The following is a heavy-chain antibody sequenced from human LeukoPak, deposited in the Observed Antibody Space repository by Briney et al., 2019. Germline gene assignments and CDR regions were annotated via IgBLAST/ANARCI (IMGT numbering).Heavy chain of an antibody. CDR3: ASPYGGYDVPLDV. Sequence: GGSLRLSCAASGFTFSSYSMNWVRQAPGKGLEWVSSISSSSSYIYYAASVKGRFTISRDNAKNSLYLQMNSLRAEDTAVYYCASPYGGYDVPLDVWGKGTTVAVSS. CDR2: ISSSSSYI. D-gene: IGHD5-12*01. J-gene: IGHJ6*04. V-gene: IGHV3-21*01. CDR1: GFTFSSYS.